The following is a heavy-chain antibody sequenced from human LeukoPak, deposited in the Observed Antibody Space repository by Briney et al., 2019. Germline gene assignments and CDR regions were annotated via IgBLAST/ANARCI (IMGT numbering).Heavy chain of an antibody. J-gene: IGHJ4*02. CDR3: VTNLGYHYGSGTSDY. CDR1: GFNFRSYW. D-gene: IGHD3-10*01. CDR2: ISSDGSST. V-gene: IGHV3-74*01. Sequence: GGSLRLSCAASGFNFRSYWMNWVRQVPGQGPVWVSRISSDGSSTTYADSVKGRFTISRDNAKNTLSLQMNSLRAEDTAVYYCVTNLGYHYGSGTSDYWGQGTLVTV.